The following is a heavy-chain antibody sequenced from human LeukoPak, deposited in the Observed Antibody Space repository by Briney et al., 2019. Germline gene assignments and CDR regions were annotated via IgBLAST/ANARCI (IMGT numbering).Heavy chain of an antibody. CDR2: ISGSGGST. Sequence: GGSLRLSCAASGFTFSSYAMSWVRQAPGKGLEWVSAISGSGGSTYYADSVKGRFTISRDNSKNTLYPQMNSLRAEDTAVYYCAKDRWRVATIGYYFDYWGQGTLVTVSS. D-gene: IGHD5-12*01. V-gene: IGHV3-23*01. J-gene: IGHJ4*02. CDR1: GFTFSSYA. CDR3: AKDRWRVATIGYYFDY.